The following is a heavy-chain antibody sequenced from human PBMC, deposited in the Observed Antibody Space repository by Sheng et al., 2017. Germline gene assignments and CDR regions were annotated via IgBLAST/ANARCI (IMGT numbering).Heavy chain of an antibody. CDR3: ARGDLSSAPYSMDV. V-gene: IGHV1-69*04. CDR1: GGTFSNYA. J-gene: IGHJ6*03. CDR2: IIPILRIS. Sequence: QVQLVQSGAEVKKPGSSVKVSCKASGGTFSNYAISWVRQAPGQGLEWMGGIIPILRISNYTQKFQGRVTITADKSTSTAYMELSSLRSEDTAVYYCARGDLSSAPYSMDVWGERDRPVTVSS.